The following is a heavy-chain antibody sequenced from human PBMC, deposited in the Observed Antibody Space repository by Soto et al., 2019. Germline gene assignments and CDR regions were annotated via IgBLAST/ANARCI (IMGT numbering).Heavy chain of an antibody. Sequence: SETLSLTCTVSGGSISSYYWSWIRQPPGKGLEWIGYIYYSGRTNYNPSLKCRVTISVDTSKNQFSLKLSSVTAADTAVYYCARGYCSSTICYIWDNWFDPWGQGTLVTVSS. CDR1: GGSISSYY. J-gene: IGHJ5*02. V-gene: IGHV4-59*01. D-gene: IGHD2-2*02. CDR3: ARGYCSSTICYIWDNWFDP. CDR2: IYYSGRT.